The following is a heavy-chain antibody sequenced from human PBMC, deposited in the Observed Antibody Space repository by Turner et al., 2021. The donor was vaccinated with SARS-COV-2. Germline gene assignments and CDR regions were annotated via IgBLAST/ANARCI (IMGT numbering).Heavy chain of an antibody. Sequence: VQLVQSGAEVKKPGASVKVSCKVSGYTLIELSMHWVRQAPGKGLEWMGGFDPEDGETIYAQKCQGRVTMTEDTSTDTAYMELSSLRSEDTAVYYCATGVAVTGTPSAYYYYYGMDVWGQGTTVTVSS. V-gene: IGHV1-24*01. CDR2: FDPEDGET. CDR3: ATGVAVTGTPSAYYYYYGMDV. CDR1: GYTLIELS. J-gene: IGHJ6*02. D-gene: IGHD6-19*01.